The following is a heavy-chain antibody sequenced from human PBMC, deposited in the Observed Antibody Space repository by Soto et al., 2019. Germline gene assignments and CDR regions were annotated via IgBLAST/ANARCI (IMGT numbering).Heavy chain of an antibody. D-gene: IGHD1-26*01. CDR2: IIAIFGEA. CDR3: ARRYYQAGPSYYHEDFEI. CDR1: GGTFSRYI. J-gene: IGHJ3*02. Sequence: QAQLVQSGAEMRKPGSSVKVSCKASGGTFSRYIINWVRQAPGQGPEWMGGIIAIFGEANYAQKLQGRLTMSTAEYTPTAYMEMRRLRCDDPAADYSARRYYQAGPSYYHEDFEIWGQGTVVTVSS. V-gene: IGHV1-69*01.